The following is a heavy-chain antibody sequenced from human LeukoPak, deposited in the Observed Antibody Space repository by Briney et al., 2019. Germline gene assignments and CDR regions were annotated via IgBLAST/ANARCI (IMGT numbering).Heavy chain of an antibody. CDR3: ARDYGSGSYPY. D-gene: IGHD3-10*01. V-gene: IGHV4-38-2*02. J-gene: IGHJ4*02. CDR1: GYSIASGYY. CDR2: LYYSGST. Sequence: PSETLSLTCSVSGYSIASGYYWGWIRQSPGKGLEWIGSLYYSGSTYYNPSLKSRVTMSVDTSKNQFSLKLYSVTAADTGVYYFARDYGSGSYPYWGQGTLVTVSS.